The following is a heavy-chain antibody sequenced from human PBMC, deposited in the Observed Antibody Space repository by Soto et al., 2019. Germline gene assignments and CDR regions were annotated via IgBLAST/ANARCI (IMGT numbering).Heavy chain of an antibody. D-gene: IGHD6-6*01. CDR2: INHVGST. J-gene: IGHJ5*02. CDR3: ARGRLYSSSSRWFDP. V-gene: IGHV4-34*01. CDR1: GGSFSGYY. Sequence: SETLSLTCAVYGGSFSGYYWSWIRQPPGKGLEWIGEINHVGSTNYNPSLKSRVTISVDTSKNQFSLKLSSVTAADTAVYYCARGRLYSSSSRWFDPWGQGTLVTVSS.